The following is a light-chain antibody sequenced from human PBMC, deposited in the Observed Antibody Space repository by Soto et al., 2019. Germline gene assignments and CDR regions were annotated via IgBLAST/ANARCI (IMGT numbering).Light chain of an antibody. CDR2: DAS. V-gene: IGKV3-15*01. J-gene: IGKJ1*01. CDR1: KSDSNN. Sequence: EIVMTQSPATLSVSLGERVTLSCRASKSDSNNLVWYQQKPGQAPRLLIYDASTRATGTPARFSGSGSGTDFTLTISSLQSEDFALYYCQQYNNWPPWTFGQGTKVEFK. CDR3: QQYNNWPPWT.